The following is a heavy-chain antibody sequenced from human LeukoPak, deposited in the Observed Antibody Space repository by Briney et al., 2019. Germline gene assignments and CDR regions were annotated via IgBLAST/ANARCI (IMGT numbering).Heavy chain of an antibody. Sequence: GGSLRLSCAASGFTFSSYDMHWVRQATGKGLEWVSAIGTAGDTYYPGSVKGRFTISRENAKNSLYLQMNSLRAGDTAVYYCARDDILTGSLDYWGQGTLVTVSS. CDR3: ARDDILTGSLDY. CDR1: GFTFSSYD. J-gene: IGHJ4*02. V-gene: IGHV3-13*01. D-gene: IGHD3-9*01. CDR2: IGTAGDT.